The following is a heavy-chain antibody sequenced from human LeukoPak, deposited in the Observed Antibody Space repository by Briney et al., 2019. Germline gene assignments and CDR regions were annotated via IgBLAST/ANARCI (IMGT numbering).Heavy chain of an antibody. CDR3: ASVGYYDILTGYYTSPSYYYGIDV. D-gene: IGHD3-9*01. V-gene: IGHV4-4*02. CDR1: GGSISSSNW. J-gene: IGHJ6*02. CDR2: IYHSGST. Sequence: SETLSLTCAVSGGSISSSNWWGWVRQPPGKGLEWIGEIYHSGSTNYNPSLKRRVTISLGKSRNWFSLKLSSVTAADTAVYYCASVGYYDILTGYYTSPSYYYGIDVWGQGTTVTVSS.